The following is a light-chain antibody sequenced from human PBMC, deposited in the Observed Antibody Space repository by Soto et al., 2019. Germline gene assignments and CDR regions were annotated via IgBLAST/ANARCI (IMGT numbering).Light chain of an antibody. CDR1: QSVSGN. CDR3: QQYNNWPYT. J-gene: IGKJ2*01. Sequence: EIVMTQSPATLSVSPGEGATLSCRASQSVSGNFAWYQQKPGQAPRLLIYGASTRATGIPARFSGSGSGTEFTLTISSLQSEDFAVYFCQQYNNWPYTFGQGTKLEIK. V-gene: IGKV3-15*01. CDR2: GAS.